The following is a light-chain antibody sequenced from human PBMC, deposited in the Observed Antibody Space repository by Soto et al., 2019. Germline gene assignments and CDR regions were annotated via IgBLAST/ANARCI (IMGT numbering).Light chain of an antibody. V-gene: IGLV1-47*01. CDR2: RNN. CDR1: SSNIGSNY. J-gene: IGLJ2*01. CDR3: AAWDDSLSGPL. Sequence: QAVVTQPPSASGTPGQRVTISCSGSSSNIGSNYVYWYQQLPRTAPKLLIYRNNQRPSGVPDRFSGSKSGTSASLAISGLRSEDDADYYCAAWDDSLSGPLFGGGTKRTVL.